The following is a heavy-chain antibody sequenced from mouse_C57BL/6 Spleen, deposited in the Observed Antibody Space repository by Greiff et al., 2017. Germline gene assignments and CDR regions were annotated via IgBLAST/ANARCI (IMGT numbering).Heavy chain of an antibody. CDR3: ARGERGYAMDY. CDR2: ISYSGST. CDR1: GYSITSGYD. Sequence: EVHLVESGPGMVKPSQSLSLTCTVTGYSITSGYDWHWIRHFPGNKLEWMGYISYSGSTNYNPSLKSRISITHDTSKNHFFLKLKSVTTEDTATYYCARGERGYAMDYWGQGTSVTVSS. J-gene: IGHJ4*01. V-gene: IGHV3-1*01.